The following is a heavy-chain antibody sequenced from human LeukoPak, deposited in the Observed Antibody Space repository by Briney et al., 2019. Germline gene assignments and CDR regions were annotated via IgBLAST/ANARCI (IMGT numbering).Heavy chain of an antibody. V-gene: IGHV1-2*02. CDR2: INPNSGGT. Sequence: ASVKVSCKASGYTFTDYYNHWVRQAPGQGLEWMGWINPNSGGTNYAQKFQGRVTMTRDTSISTAYMELSRLRSDDTALYYCARGGEGETWGYFDYWGQGTLVTVSS. J-gene: IGHJ4*02. CDR3: ARGGEGETWGYFDY. CDR1: GYTFTDYY. D-gene: IGHD3-16*01.